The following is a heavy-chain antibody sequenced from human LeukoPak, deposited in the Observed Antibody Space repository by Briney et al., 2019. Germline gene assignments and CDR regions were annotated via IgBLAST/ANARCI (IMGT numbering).Heavy chain of an antibody. CDR2: INHSGST. D-gene: IGHD2-15*01. CDR1: GGSFSGYY. J-gene: IGHJ6*02. CDR3: ARNTRDIVVVVAATGPITYYYYGMDV. Sequence: PSETLSLTCAVYGGSFSGYYWSWIRQPPGKGLEWIGEINHSGSTNYNPSLKSRVTISVDTSKNQFSLKLSSVTAADTAVYYCARNTRDIVVVVAATGPITYYYYGMDVWGQGTTVTVSS. V-gene: IGHV4-34*01.